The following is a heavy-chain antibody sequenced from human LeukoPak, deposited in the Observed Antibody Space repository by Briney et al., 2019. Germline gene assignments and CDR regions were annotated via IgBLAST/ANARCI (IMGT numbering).Heavy chain of an antibody. D-gene: IGHD3-16*02. J-gene: IGHJ1*01. CDR2: MTGSGPTT. CDR3: AKAPDFVWGSYRNNYRAS. Sequence: GGSLRLSCVASGFTFRDHAMTGVRGARGRTVEWVSAMTGSGPTTYYAASLTGRLTMSRDNPNNLVFLEMNDLRVEDTPVYYCAKAPDFVWGSYRNNYRASWGQGPLV. CDR1: GFTFRDHA. V-gene: IGHV3-23*01.